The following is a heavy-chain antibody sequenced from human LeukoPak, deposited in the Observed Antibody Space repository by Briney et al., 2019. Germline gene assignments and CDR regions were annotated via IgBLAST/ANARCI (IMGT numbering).Heavy chain of an antibody. CDR3: ARLDDPRPFDY. J-gene: IGHJ4*02. Sequence: SETLSLTCTVSGGSISSSSNYWGWIRQPPGKGLEWIGNIYYSGSTYYNPSLKSRVTISVDTSKNQFSLKLSSMTAADTAVYYCARLDDPRPFDYWGQGTLVTVSS. D-gene: IGHD3-3*01. V-gene: IGHV4-39*01. CDR2: IYYSGST. CDR1: GGSISSSSNY.